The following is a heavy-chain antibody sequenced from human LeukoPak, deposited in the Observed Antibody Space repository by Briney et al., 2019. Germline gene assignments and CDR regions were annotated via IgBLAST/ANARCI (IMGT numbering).Heavy chain of an antibody. V-gene: IGHV3-15*01. J-gene: IGHJ4*02. CDR1: GFTFSNAW. Sequence: GGSLRLSCAASGFTFSNAWMSWVRQAPGKGLEWVGRIKSKTDGGTTDYAAPVKGRFTISRDDSKNTLYLQMNSLKTEDTAVYYCTTDRHIAARIGDWGPLYWGQGTLVTVSS. CDR3: TTDRHIAARIGDWGPLY. CDR2: IKSKTDGGTT. D-gene: IGHD6-6*01.